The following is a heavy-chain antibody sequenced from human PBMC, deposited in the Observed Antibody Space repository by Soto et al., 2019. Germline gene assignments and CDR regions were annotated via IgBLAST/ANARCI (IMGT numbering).Heavy chain of an antibody. CDR3: ARDLYYDILTGYSSHDALDI. CDR2: ISAYNGNT. Sequence: GASVKVSCKASGYTFTSYGISWVRQAPGQGLEWMGWISAYNGNTNYAQKLQGRVTMTTDTSTSTAYMELRSLRSDDTAVYYCARDLYYDILTGYSSHDALDIWGQGTMVT. CDR1: GYTFTSYG. V-gene: IGHV1-18*01. J-gene: IGHJ3*02. D-gene: IGHD3-9*01.